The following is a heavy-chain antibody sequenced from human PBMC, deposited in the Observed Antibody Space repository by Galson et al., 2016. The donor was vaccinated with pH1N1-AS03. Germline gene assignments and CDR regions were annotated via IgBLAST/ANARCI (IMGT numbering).Heavy chain of an antibody. D-gene: IGHD6-13*01. V-gene: IGHV3-11*01. CDR2: ISSRGSTK. Sequence: SLRLSCAASGFTFTDYYMTWIRQAPGKGLELIPYISSRGSTKYYADSVKVRFVISRDDTTTSVYLQLDRLRVEDTAVYYCARDCGFSWTSRPTVDFWGQGTMVAVSA. CDR3: ARDCGFSWTSRPTVDF. CDR1: GFTFTDYY. J-gene: IGHJ3*01.